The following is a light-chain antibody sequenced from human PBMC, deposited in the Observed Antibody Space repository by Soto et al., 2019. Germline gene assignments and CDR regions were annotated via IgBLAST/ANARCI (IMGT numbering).Light chain of an antibody. CDR2: GAS. J-gene: IGKJ1*01. CDR3: QQCRNWVT. CDR1: QSVSST. Sequence: EILMTQSPATLSVSPGERATLSCRASQSVSSTLAWYQQKPGQAPRLLIYGASTRATDIPARFSGSGSGTEFTLTISSLQSEDFAIYYCQQCRNWVTFGPGTKVDIK. V-gene: IGKV3-15*01.